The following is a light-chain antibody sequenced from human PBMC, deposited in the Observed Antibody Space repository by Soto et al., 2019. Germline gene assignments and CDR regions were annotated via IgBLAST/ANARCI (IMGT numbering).Light chain of an antibody. Sequence: QSVLTQPASVSGSRGQSITISCTGTSSDVGSYNYVSWYQQHPGKAPKVMIYDVSNRPSGVSYRFSGSKSGNTASLTISGLQSEDEAEYYCSSYTTSSNYVFGTGTKLTVL. J-gene: IGLJ1*01. CDR1: SSDVGSYNY. CDR2: DVS. V-gene: IGLV2-14*01. CDR3: SSYTTSSNYV.